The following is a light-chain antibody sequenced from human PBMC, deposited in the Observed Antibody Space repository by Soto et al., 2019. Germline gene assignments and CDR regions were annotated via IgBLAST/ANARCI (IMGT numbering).Light chain of an antibody. CDR1: QSVSSSY. Sequence: EIVLTQSPGTLSLSPGERATLSCRASQSVSSSYLAWYQQKPGQATRLLIYGASSRATGIPDRFSGSGSGTDFTLTISRLELEDFAVYYCQQYGSSPLTFGGGTKVEIK. J-gene: IGKJ4*01. V-gene: IGKV3-20*01. CDR2: GAS. CDR3: QQYGSSPLT.